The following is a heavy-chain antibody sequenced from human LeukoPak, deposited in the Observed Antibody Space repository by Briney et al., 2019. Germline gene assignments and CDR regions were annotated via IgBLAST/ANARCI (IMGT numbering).Heavy chain of an antibody. CDR3: AKGSF. V-gene: IGHV3-33*06. D-gene: IGHD3-10*01. CDR1: GFVFSTYG. Sequence: GGSLRLSCAASGFVFSTYGMHWVRQAPGKGLEWVAVIWSHGNTKKYADSVTGRFTISRDNSKNTLYLEMNTLRAEDTAVYYCAKGSFWGQGTLVTVSS. J-gene: IGHJ4*02. CDR2: IWSHGNTK.